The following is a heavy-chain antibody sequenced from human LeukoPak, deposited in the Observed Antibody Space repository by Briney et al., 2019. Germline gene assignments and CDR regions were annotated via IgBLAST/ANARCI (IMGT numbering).Heavy chain of an antibody. Sequence: PSETLSLTCTVSGGSISSSNYYWGWIRQPPGKGLECVANIKQDGTEKYYLASVKGRFTISRDNAKNSLYLQMNSLRVEDTAVYYCGRGWAVDFWGQGTLVTVSS. CDR3: GRGWAVDF. CDR1: GGSISSSNYY. D-gene: IGHD5-24*01. CDR2: IKQDGTEK. J-gene: IGHJ4*02. V-gene: IGHV3-7*01.